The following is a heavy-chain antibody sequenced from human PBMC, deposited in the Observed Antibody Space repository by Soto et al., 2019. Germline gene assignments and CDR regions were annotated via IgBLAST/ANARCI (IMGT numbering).Heavy chain of an antibody. CDR3: ARGWGGYFQH. Sequence: SQTLSLTCTVSGGSISSYYWSWIRQPPGKGLEWIGYIYYSGSTNYNPSLKSRVTISVDTSKNQFSLKLSSVTAADTAVYYCARGWGGYFQHWGQGTLVTVSS. J-gene: IGHJ1*01. CDR2: IYYSGST. V-gene: IGHV4-59*01. CDR1: GGSISSYY. D-gene: IGHD7-27*01.